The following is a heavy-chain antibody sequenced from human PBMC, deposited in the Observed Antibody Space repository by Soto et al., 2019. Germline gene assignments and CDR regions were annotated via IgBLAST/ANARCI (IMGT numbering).Heavy chain of an antibody. V-gene: IGHV1-69*12. CDR1: GGTFSSYA. CDR3: ARDRADCGGYCYPTNNWFDP. Sequence: QVQLVQSGAEVKKPGSSVKVSCKASGGTFSSYAISWVRQAPGQGLEWMGGIIPIFGTANYAQKFQGRVTITADESTSTAYMELSSRRSEDTAVYYCARDRADCGGYCYPTNNWFDPWGQGTLVTVSS. D-gene: IGHD2-21*02. CDR2: IIPIFGTA. J-gene: IGHJ5*02.